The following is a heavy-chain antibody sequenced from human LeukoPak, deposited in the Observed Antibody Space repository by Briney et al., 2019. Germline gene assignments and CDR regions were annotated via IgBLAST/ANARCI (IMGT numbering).Heavy chain of an antibody. CDR3: ASGAARSFDY. CDR1: VFTFSSYA. V-gene: IGHV3-64*01. D-gene: IGHD6-6*01. Sequence: GGSLRLSCAASVFTFSSYARHWVRQPPGKGLEYVSAISSNGGSTYYANSLMRRFTIYRDNSKNTMYLQMGSLRAEEMAVYYCASGAARSFDYWGQGTLVTVSS. J-gene: IGHJ4*02. CDR2: ISSNGGST.